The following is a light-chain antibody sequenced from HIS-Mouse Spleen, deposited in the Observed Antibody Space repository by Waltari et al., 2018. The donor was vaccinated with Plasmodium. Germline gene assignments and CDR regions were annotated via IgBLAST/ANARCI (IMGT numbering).Light chain of an antibody. CDR3: QQYNNWSFT. J-gene: IGKJ3*01. V-gene: IGKV3-15*01. CDR2: GAS. CDR1: QSVSSN. Sequence: EIVMTQSPATLSVSPGERATLSCRASQSVSSNLAWYQQKPGQAPRRLIYGASTRATGIPARFRGSGFGTEFTLTISSLQSEDFAVYYCQQYNNWSFTFGPGTKVDIK.